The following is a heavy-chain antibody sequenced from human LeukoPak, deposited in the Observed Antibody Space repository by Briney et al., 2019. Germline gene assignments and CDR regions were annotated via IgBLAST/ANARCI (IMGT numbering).Heavy chain of an antibody. Sequence: GGSLRLSCAASGFTFSSYEMNWVRQAPGKGLEWVSYISSSGSTIYYADSVKGRFTISRDNAKNSLYLQMNSLRAEDTAVYYCARDGPPSTAMVPYYYMDVWGKGTTVTISS. D-gene: IGHD5-18*01. V-gene: IGHV3-48*03. J-gene: IGHJ6*03. CDR2: ISSSGSTI. CDR1: GFTFSSYE. CDR3: ARDGPPSTAMVPYYYMDV.